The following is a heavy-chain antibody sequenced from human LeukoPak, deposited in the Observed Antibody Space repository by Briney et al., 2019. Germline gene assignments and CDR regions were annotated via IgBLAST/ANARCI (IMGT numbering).Heavy chain of an antibody. CDR2: VYNSGST. Sequence: SETLSLTCIVSGGYISSYYWSWIRQTPEKGLEWIGYVYNSGSTNYNPSLESRVTISVDTSKNQFSLKLRSVTAADTAVYYCARTRFDYGGNSRWFDSWGQGILVTVSS. CDR3: ARTRFDYGGNSRWFDS. D-gene: IGHD4-23*01. J-gene: IGHJ5*01. CDR1: GGYISSYY. V-gene: IGHV4-59*01.